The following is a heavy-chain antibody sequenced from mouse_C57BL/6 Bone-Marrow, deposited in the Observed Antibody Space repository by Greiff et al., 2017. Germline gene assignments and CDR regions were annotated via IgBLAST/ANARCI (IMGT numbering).Heavy chain of an antibody. Sequence: QVQLQQSGAELARPGASVKLSCKASGYTFTSYGISWVKQRTGQGLEWIGEIYPRSGNTYYNEKFKGKATLTADKSSSTAYMELRSLTSEDSAVYFCARSRGLRCGYYFDYWGQGTTLTVSS. CDR3: ARSRGLRCGYYFDY. D-gene: IGHD1-1*01. CDR2: IYPRSGNT. V-gene: IGHV1-81*01. CDR1: GYTFTSYG. J-gene: IGHJ2*01.